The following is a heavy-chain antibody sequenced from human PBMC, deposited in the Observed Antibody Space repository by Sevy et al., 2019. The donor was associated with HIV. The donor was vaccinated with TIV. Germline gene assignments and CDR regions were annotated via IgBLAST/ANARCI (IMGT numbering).Heavy chain of an antibody. CDR2: IYYSGST. CDR3: ARIELRYFDWSSRPPLNWFDP. V-gene: IGHV4-39*01. CDR1: GGSISSSSYY. D-gene: IGHD3-9*01. Sequence: SETLSLTCTVSGGSISSSSYYWGWIRQPPGKGLEWIGSIYYSGSTYHNPSLKSRVTISVDTSKNQFSLKLSSVTAADTAVYYCARIELRYFDWSSRPPLNWFDPWGQGTLVTVSS. J-gene: IGHJ5*02.